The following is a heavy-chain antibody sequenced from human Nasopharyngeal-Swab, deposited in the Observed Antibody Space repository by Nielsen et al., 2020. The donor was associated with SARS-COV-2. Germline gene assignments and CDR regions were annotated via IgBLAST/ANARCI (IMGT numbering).Heavy chain of an antibody. CDR2: ISSSSSTS. V-gene: IGHV3-48*02. CDR1: EFTMSRNG. Sequence: GESLKISCAASEFTMSRNGMHGVRQAPGKGPEWVAYISSSSSTSYYADSVKGRFTISRDNPKNSLYLQMNSLRDEDTALYYCARDVAIVGATLENWGQGTLVTVSS. J-gene: IGHJ4*02. D-gene: IGHD1-26*01. CDR3: ARDVAIVGATLEN.